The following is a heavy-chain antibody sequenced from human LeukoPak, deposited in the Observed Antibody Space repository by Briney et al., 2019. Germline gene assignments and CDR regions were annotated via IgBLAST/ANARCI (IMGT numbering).Heavy chain of an antibody. D-gene: IGHD2-15*01. Sequence: PSETLSLTCAVSGYSISSGYYWGWIRQPPGKGREWIGSIYHSGGTYYNPSLKSRVTISVDTSKNQFSLKLSSVTAADTAVYYCARVAVCSGGSCYTGWFDPWGQGTLVTVSS. V-gene: IGHV4-38-2*01. J-gene: IGHJ5*02. CDR2: IYHSGGT. CDR1: GYSISSGYY. CDR3: ARVAVCSGGSCYTGWFDP.